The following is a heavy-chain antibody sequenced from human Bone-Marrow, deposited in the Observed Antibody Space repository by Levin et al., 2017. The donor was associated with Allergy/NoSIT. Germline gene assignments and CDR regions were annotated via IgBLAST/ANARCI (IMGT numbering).Heavy chain of an antibody. V-gene: IGHV3-15*01. D-gene: IGHD2-2*01. J-gene: IGHJ5*02. CDR1: GLTFMNAW. Sequence: GESLKISCAASGLTFMNAWMSWVRQAPGKGLEWVGQIKSKTEGGTTAYAAPVKGSFAISRDDSESTLYLQMNSLKTEDTAVYYCTTDFHCSSTSCPPSTWGQGTLVTVSS. CDR2: IKSKTEGGTT. CDR3: TTDFHCSSTSCPPST.